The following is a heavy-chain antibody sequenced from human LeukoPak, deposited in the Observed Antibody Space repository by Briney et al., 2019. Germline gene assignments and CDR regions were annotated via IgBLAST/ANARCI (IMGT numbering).Heavy chain of an antibody. V-gene: IGHV3-23*01. CDR1: GFNFANHA. CDR2: ISGGGDIT. J-gene: IGHJ4*02. D-gene: IGHD2-21*02. Sequence: GSLRLSCAASGFNFANHAMSWVRQTAGKGLEWVSAISGGGDITYYADSVKGRFTISRDNSKDTLFLQMHSPRPGDTAVYYCVREDTPATANYWGQGTLVTISS. CDR3: VREDTPATANY.